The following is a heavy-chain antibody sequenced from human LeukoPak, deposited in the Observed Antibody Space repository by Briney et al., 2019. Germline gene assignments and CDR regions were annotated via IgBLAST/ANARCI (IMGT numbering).Heavy chain of an antibody. Sequence: SETLSLTCAVYGGSFSGYYWSWIRQPPGKGLEWIGGINHSGSTNYNPSLKSRVTISVDTSKNQFSLKLSAVTAADTAVYYCARVPSIAAAGTSLDYWGQGTLVTVSS. CDR2: INHSGST. J-gene: IGHJ4*02. CDR1: GGSFSGYY. V-gene: IGHV4-34*01. CDR3: ARVPSIAAAGTSLDY. D-gene: IGHD6-13*01.